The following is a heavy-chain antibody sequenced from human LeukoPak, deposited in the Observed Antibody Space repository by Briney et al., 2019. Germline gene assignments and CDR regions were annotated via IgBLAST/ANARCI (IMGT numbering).Heavy chain of an antibody. CDR3: AKEEQWLPRWDY. D-gene: IGHD6-19*01. CDR1: GYTFTSYD. CDR2: MNPNSGNT. J-gene: IGHJ4*02. Sequence: ASVKVSCKASGYTFTSYDINWVRQATGQGLEWMGWMNPNSGNTGYAQKFQGRVTMTRNTSISTAYMELNSLRAEDTAVYYCAKEEQWLPRWDYWGQGTLVTVSS. V-gene: IGHV1-8*01.